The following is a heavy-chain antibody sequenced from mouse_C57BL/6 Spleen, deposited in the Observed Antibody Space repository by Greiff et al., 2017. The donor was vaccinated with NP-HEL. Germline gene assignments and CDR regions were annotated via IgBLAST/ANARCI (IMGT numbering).Heavy chain of an antibody. J-gene: IGHJ1*03. Sequence: DVMLVESGGGLVQPGGSLSLSCAASGFTFTDYYMSWVRQPPGKALEWLGFIRHKANGYTTEYSASVKGRFTISTATSQSNLYLHMIALSAEDRATYYCARYLCYYGRSEPWYFGVWGTGTTVTVST. CDR3: ARYLCYYGRSEPWYFGV. V-gene: IGHV7-3*01. CDR1: GFTFTDYY. CDR2: IRHKANGYTT. D-gene: IGHD1-1*01.